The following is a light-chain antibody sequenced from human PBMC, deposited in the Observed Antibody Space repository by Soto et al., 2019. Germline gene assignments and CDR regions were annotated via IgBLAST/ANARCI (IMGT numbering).Light chain of an antibody. CDR3: SSYTTSNTLV. V-gene: IGLV2-14*01. CDR1: SSDVGGYKY. Sequence: QSVLTQPASVSGSPGQSITISCTGTSSDVGGYKYVSWYQQHPGKVPKLMIYEVSNRPSGVSDRFSGSNSSNTASLTISGLQAEDEADYYCSSYTTSNTLVFGGGTKLTVL. J-gene: IGLJ2*01. CDR2: EVS.